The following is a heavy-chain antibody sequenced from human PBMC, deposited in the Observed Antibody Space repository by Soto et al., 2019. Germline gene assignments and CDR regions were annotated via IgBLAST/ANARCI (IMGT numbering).Heavy chain of an antibody. J-gene: IGHJ3*02. CDR1: GFTFSSYA. CDR2: ISGSGGST. Sequence: GGSLRLSCAASGFTFSSYAMSWVRQAPGKGLEWVSAISGSGGSTYYADSVKGRFTISRDNSKNTLYLQMNSLRAEDTAVYYCAKDPDSSGYYVEAFDIWGQGTMVTVSS. V-gene: IGHV3-23*01. CDR3: AKDPDSSGYYVEAFDI. D-gene: IGHD3-22*01.